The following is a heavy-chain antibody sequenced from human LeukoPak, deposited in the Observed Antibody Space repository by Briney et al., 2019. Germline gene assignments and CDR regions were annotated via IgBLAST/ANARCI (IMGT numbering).Heavy chain of an antibody. D-gene: IGHD3-22*01. CDR2: ISAYNGNT. Sequence: AASVKVSCKASGCTFTSYGISWVRQAPGQGLEWMGWISAYNGNTNYAQKLQGRVTMTTDTSTSTAYMELRGLRSDDTAVYYCARTVENYYDSSGYYYFDYWGQGTLVTVSS. J-gene: IGHJ4*02. CDR3: ARTVENYYDSSGYYYFDY. V-gene: IGHV1-18*01. CDR1: GCTFTSYG.